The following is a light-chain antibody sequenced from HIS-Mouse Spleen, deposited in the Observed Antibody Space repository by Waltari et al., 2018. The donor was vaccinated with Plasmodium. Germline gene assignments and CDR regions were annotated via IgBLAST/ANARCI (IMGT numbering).Light chain of an antibody. Sequence: QSALTQPASVSGSPGQSITISCTGTSSDVGSYNLVSWYQQHPGKAPKLMIDEGSKRPSGVSNRFSGSKSGNTASLTMAGRQAEDEADYYCCSYAGSTTWVFGGGTKLTVL. CDR2: EGS. J-gene: IGLJ3*02. V-gene: IGLV2-23*01. CDR1: SSDVGSYNL. CDR3: CSYAGSTTWV.